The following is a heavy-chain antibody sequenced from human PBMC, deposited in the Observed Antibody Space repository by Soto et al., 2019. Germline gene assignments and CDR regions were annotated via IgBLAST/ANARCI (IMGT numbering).Heavy chain of an antibody. CDR2: IYYSGST. Sequence: SETLSLTGTVSGGSISSYYWSWIRQPPGKGLEWIGYIYYSGSTNYNPSLKSRVTISVDTSKNQFSLKLSSVTAADTAVYYCARGVSTYYYDSSGYYWLDYWGQGTLVTVSP. V-gene: IGHV4-59*01. CDR1: GGSISSYY. D-gene: IGHD3-22*01. CDR3: ARGVSTYYYDSSGYYWLDY. J-gene: IGHJ4*02.